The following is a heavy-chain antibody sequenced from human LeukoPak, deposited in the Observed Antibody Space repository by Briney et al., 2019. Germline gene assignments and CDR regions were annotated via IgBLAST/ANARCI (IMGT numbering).Heavy chain of an antibody. Sequence: PGGSLRLSCAASGFTFSSYAMTWVRQAPGKGLEWASTIRATAGTTYYEDSVKGRFTISRDNSKNTQWLQMNSLRVEDTAVYYCTKGGYTTYFDYWGQGTLVTVSS. CDR2: IRATAGTT. CDR1: GFTFSSYA. V-gene: IGHV3-23*01. D-gene: IGHD6-13*01. CDR3: TKGGYTTYFDY. J-gene: IGHJ4*02.